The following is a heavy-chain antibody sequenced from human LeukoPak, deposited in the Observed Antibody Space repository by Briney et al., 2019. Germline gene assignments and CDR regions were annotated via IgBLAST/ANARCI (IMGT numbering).Heavy chain of an antibody. V-gene: IGHV3-21*01. CDR3: ARWESGVVITTFFDY. CDR2: ISSSSSYI. J-gene: IGHJ4*02. Sequence: PSETLSLTCTVSGGSISSSTYSWGWIRQPPGKGLEWVSSISSSSSYIYYADSVKGRFTISRDNAKNSLYLQMNSLRAEDTAVYYCARWESGVVITTFFDYWGQGTLVTVPS. D-gene: IGHD3-22*01. CDR1: GGSISSSTYS.